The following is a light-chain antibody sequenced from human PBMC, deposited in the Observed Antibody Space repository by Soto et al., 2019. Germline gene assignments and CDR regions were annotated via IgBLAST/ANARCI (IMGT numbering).Light chain of an antibody. J-gene: IGKJ1*01. CDR1: QGISNY. CDR3: QKYNGAPWT. Sequence: DIPMTQSPSSLSASVGDRVTITCRASQGISNYLAWYQQKPGKVPKLLIYATSTLQSGVPSRFSGSGSGTDFTLTISSLQPEDVATYYCQKYNGAPWTFGQGNKVEIE. V-gene: IGKV1-27*01. CDR2: ATS.